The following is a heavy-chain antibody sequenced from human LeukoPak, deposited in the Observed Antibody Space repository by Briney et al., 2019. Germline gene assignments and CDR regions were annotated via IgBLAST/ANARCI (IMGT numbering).Heavy chain of an antibody. Sequence: QPGGSLRLSCAASGFTFSSYAMSWVRQAPGKGMEWVSAISGSGGSTYYADSVKGRFTISRDNSKNTLYLQMNSLRAEDTAVYYCAKTTWGPYYFDYWGQGTLVTVSS. CDR3: AKTTWGPYYFDY. CDR2: ISGSGGST. J-gene: IGHJ4*02. V-gene: IGHV3-23*01. D-gene: IGHD3-16*01. CDR1: GFTFSSYA.